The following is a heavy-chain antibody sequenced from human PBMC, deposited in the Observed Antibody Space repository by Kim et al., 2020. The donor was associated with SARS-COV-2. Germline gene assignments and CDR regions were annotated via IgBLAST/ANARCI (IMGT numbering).Heavy chain of an antibody. D-gene: IGHD6-13*01. CDR3: ARDPKLPGIAAAGPTLRLDY. CDR1: GGSISSSSYY. CDR2: IYYSGST. J-gene: IGHJ4*02. V-gene: IGHV4-39*07. Sequence: SETLSLTCTVSGGSISSSSYYWGWIRQPPGKGLEWIGSIYYSGSTYYNPSLKSRVTISVDTSKNQFSLKLSSVTAADTAVYYCARDPKLPGIAAAGPTLRLDYWGQGTLVTVSS.